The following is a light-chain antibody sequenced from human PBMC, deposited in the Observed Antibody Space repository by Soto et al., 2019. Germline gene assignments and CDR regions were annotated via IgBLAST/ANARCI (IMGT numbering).Light chain of an antibody. J-gene: IGKJ4*01. V-gene: IGKV3-15*01. CDR2: GAS. CDR1: QSVSTN. CDR3: QQYNNWPLT. Sequence: EIVLTQSPGTLSLSPGERATLSCRASQSVSTNLAWFQQKPGQTPRLLFNGASTRATGIPARFSGSGSGTEFTLTISSLQSEDFAVYYCQQYNNWPLTFGGGTKVDIK.